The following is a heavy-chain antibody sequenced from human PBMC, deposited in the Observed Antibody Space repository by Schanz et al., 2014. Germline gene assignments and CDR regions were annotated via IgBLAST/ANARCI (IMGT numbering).Heavy chain of an antibody. CDR1: GFTFTNYA. D-gene: IGHD2-15*01. CDR2: ISDSGDTA. J-gene: IGHJ4*02. Sequence: EVQLVESGGGLVQPGGSLRLSCTASGFTFTNYAMSWVRQAPGQGLEWVSLISDSGDTAYYADSVKGRFTISRDNFKGALYQQMSSLRAEDTAVYYCAKSHESWPGGRCTRGYFDYWGQGTLVTVSA. CDR3: AKSHESWPGGRCTRGYFDY. V-gene: IGHV3-23*04.